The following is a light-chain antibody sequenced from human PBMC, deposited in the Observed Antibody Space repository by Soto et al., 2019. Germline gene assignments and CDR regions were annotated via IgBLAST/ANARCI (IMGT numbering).Light chain of an antibody. CDR2: DAS. J-gene: IGKJ5*01. V-gene: IGKV3-11*01. CDR3: QQRSSWPRLT. CDR1: QSVTTH. Sequence: EIVLTQSPATLSLSPGERATLSCGASQSVTTHLAWYQQKPGQAPRLLIYDASNRATGIPARFSGSGSGTDFTLTISSLEPEDFAVYYCQQRSSWPRLTFGQGTRLEIK.